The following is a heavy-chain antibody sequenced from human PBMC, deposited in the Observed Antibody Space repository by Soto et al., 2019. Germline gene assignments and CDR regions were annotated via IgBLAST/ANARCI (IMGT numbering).Heavy chain of an antibody. D-gene: IGHD1-7*01. CDR1: GYSFTSNW. CDR2: IYPSDSDT. J-gene: IGHJ4*02. Sequence: EVQLVQSGPEVKKSGESLKISCKGSGYSFTSNWIGWVRQMPGKGLEWMGIIYPSDSDTRYSPSFQGQVTISANTSISTAYLQWSSLKASDTAMYYCARPPSGTTSFFDYWGQGTLVTVSS. V-gene: IGHV5-51*03. CDR3: ARPPSGTTSFFDY.